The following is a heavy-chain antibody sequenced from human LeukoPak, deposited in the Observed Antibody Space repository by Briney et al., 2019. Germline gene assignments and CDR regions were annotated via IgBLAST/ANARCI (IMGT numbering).Heavy chain of an antibody. D-gene: IGHD5-12*01. J-gene: IGHJ4*02. CDR2: IWYDGSKK. V-gene: IGHV3-33*01. CDR1: GFTFSIYG. Sequence: PGGSLRLSRAASGFTFSIYGMHWVRQAPGKGLEWVAVIWYDGSKKSYADSVKGRFTISRDNSKNTLYLEMNSLRAEDTAVYYCARDHDVMAHVGLLHYWGQGSLVTVSS. CDR3: ARDHDVMAHVGLLHY.